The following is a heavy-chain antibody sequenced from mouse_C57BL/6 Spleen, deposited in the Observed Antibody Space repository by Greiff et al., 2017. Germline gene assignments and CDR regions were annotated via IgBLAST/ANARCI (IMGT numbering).Heavy chain of an antibody. V-gene: IGHV1-82*01. J-gene: IGHJ3*01. Sequence: VQLQQSGPELVKPGASVKISCKASGYAFSSSWMNWVKQRPGQGLEWIGRIYPGDGDTNYNGKFKGKATLTADKSSSTAYMQLSSLTSEDSAVYFCARRNYYGPFAYWGQGTLVTVSA. CDR2: IYPGDGDT. D-gene: IGHD1-1*01. CDR3: ARRNYYGPFAY. CDR1: GYAFSSSW.